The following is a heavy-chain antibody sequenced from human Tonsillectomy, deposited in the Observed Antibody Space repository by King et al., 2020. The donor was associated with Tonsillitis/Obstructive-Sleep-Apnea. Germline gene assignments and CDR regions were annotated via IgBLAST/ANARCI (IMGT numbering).Heavy chain of an antibody. CDR2: IYYSGST. V-gene: IGHV4-59*01. J-gene: IGHJ4*02. Sequence: QLQESGPGLVKPSETLSLTCTVSGGSISSYYWSWIRQPPGKGLEWIGYIYYSGSTNYNPSLKSRVTISVDTYKNQFSLKLSSVTAADTAVYYCARHYYGSGSYQRYFDYWGQGTLVTVSS. CDR3: ARHYYGSGSYQRYFDY. CDR1: GGSISSYY. D-gene: IGHD3-10*01.